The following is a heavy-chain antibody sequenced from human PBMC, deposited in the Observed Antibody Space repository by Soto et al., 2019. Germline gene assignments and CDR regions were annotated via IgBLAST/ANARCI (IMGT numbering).Heavy chain of an antibody. CDR2: IIPVFRTS. V-gene: IGHV1-69*18. J-gene: IGHJ4*02. CDR3: TKDGSWDGGGGES. Sequence: QVQLVQSGAEVKKPGSSVKVSSSASGVTFSSYAFTWVRQAPGQGLEWMGNIIPVFRTSTYAQRFQGRLTISADESTNTVYMELSSLRSEDTAVNFCTKDGSWDGGGGESWGQGTLVIVSS. D-gene: IGHD3-16*01. CDR1: GVTFSSYA.